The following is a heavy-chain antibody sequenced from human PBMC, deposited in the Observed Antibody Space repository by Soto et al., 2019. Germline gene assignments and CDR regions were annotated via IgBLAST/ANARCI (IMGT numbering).Heavy chain of an antibody. Sequence: QVQLVQSGAEVKKPGSSVKVSCKASGGTFSSYAISWVRHAPGQGLEWMGGIIPIFGTANYAQKFQGRSTITAEDHTSPACMELSSLRAEATAVYYCDRGGRGTDIVATNVFDYWVQGGLVTVS. CDR2: IIPIFGTA. J-gene: IGHJ4*02. CDR1: GGTFSSYA. CDR3: DRGGRGTDIVATNVFDY. V-gene: IGHV1-69*01. D-gene: IGHD5-12*01.